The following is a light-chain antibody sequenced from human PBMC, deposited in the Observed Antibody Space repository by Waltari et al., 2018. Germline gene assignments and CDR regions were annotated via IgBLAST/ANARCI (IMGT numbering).Light chain of an antibody. J-gene: IGLJ3*02. CDR3: CLYMASGIWV. CDR1: SGSISTTSY. Sequence: QTVVTQEPSLPVSPGGTVTLTCALSSGSISTTSYATWYQQTPGQAPRTPVHKGNSRSSGVPDRFSGSILGNKAPLTITGAQSDDDSDYYCCLYMASGIWVFGGGPQLTVL. CDR2: KGN. V-gene: IGLV8-61*01.